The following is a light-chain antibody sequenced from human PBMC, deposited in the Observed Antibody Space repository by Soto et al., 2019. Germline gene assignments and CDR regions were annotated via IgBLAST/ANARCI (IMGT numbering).Light chain of an antibody. CDR3: SSYTISSTVV. CDR2: DVS. V-gene: IGLV2-14*01. Sequence: QSALTQPASVSGSPGQSITISCTGTSSDVGGYNYVSWYQQHPGKAPKLMIYDVSNQPSGVSSRFSGSKSGNTASLSISGLQPEDEADYYCSSYTISSTVVFGGGTKLTVL. J-gene: IGLJ2*01. CDR1: SSDVGGYNY.